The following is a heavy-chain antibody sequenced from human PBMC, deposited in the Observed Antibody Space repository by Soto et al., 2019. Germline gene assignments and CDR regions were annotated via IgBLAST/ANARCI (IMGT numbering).Heavy chain of an antibody. D-gene: IGHD3-10*01. CDR1: GGSISSGDYY. Sequence: SDTLSLTCTVSGGSISSGDYYRSWIRQPPGKGLEWIGYIYYSGSTNYNPSLKSRVTISVDTSKNQFSLKLSSVTAADTAVYYCARRYGSAFDIWGQGTMVTGSS. V-gene: IGHV4-61*08. J-gene: IGHJ3*02. CDR2: IYYSGST. CDR3: ARRYGSAFDI.